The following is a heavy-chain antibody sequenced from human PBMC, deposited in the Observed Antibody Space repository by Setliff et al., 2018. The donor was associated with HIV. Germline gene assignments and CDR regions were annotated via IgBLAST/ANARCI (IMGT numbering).Heavy chain of an antibody. J-gene: IGHJ3*02. V-gene: IGHV4-61*09. D-gene: IGHD2-15*01. CDR2: LYIRTGTT. CDR1: GASISDGTFY. CDR3: ARSQETSVAATEI. Sequence: SQTLSLTCAVSGASISDGTFYWSWIRQPAGKGLEWIGHLYIRTGTTNYSPSLNGRVTISLDTSNNQFSLSLSSVTASDTAVYFCARSQETSVAATEIWGQGTMVTVSS.